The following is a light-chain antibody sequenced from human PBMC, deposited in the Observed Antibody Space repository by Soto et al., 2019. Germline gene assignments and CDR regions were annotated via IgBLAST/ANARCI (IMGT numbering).Light chain of an antibody. CDR1: NVGSKS. CDR2: DDS. Sequence: SYELTQPPSVSVAPGQTATVPCGGNNVGSKSVHWYQQKPGQAPVLVVYDDSDRPSGIPERFSGSNSGNTATLTISRVEAGDEADYYCQVWDTTSDQGVFGTGTKLTVL. CDR3: QVWDTTSDQGV. V-gene: IGLV3-21*02. J-gene: IGLJ1*01.